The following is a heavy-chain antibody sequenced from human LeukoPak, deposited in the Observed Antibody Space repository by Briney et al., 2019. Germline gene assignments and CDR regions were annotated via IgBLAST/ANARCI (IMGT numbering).Heavy chain of an antibody. J-gene: IGHJ4*02. CDR1: GGTFSSYA. V-gene: IGHV1-69*04. Sequence: SVKVSCKASGGTFSSYAISWVRQAPGQGLEWMGRIIPILGIANYAHKFQGRVTITADKSTSTAYMELSSLRAEDTAVYYCARAAEDYDFWSGYWYWGQGTLVTVSS. CDR3: ARAAEDYDFWSGYWY. CDR2: IIPILGIA. D-gene: IGHD3-3*01.